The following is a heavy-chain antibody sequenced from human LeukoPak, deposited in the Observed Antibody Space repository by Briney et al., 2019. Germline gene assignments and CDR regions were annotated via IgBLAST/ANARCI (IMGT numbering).Heavy chain of an antibody. Sequence: GGSLRLSCAASGFTFSNAWMSWVRQAPGKGLEWVGRIKSKTDGGTTDYAAPVKGRFTISRDDSKNTLYLQMNSLKTEDTAVYYCLNHVKTYYYDSSGYQIDYWGQGTLVTVSS. CDR1: GFTFSNAW. V-gene: IGHV3-15*01. CDR3: LNHVKTYYYDSSGYQIDY. J-gene: IGHJ4*02. D-gene: IGHD3-22*01. CDR2: IKSKTDGGTT.